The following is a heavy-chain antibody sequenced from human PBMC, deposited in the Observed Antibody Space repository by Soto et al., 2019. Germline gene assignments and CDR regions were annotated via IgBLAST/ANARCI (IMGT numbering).Heavy chain of an antibody. Sequence: PGGSLRLSCAASGFTFSSYAMSWVRQAPGKGLEWVSAIGGSGGSTYYADSVKGRFTVSRDNAKNLLHLQMNSLRAEDTALYYCAGDPFYYASGFWGQGSLVTVSS. CDR1: GFTFSSYA. D-gene: IGHD3-10*01. J-gene: IGHJ4*02. V-gene: IGHV3-23*01. CDR2: IGGSGGST. CDR3: AGDPFYYASGF.